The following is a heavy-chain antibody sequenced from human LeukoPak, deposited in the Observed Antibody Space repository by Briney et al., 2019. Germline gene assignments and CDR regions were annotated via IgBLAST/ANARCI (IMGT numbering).Heavy chain of an antibody. D-gene: IGHD3-10*01. V-gene: IGHV1-18*01. J-gene: IGHJ4*02. CDR1: GGTFSSYG. CDR2: ISAYNGNT. CDR3: ARDSGLKYYGSGSYYPFGY. Sequence: ASVKVSCKASGGTFSSYGISWVRQAPGQGLEWMGWISAYNGNTNYAQKLQGRVTMTTDTSTSTAYMELRSLRSDDTAVYYCARDSGLKYYGSGSYYPFGYWGQGTLVTVSS.